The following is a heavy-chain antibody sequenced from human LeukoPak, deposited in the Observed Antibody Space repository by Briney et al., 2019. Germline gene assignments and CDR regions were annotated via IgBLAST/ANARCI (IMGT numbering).Heavy chain of an antibody. CDR3: ARDGDLYSGTYLDF. CDR2: ISGSGGST. D-gene: IGHD1-26*01. Sequence: GGSLRLSCAASGFTFSSYAMSWVRQAPGKGLEWVSAISGSGGSTYYADSVKGRFTISRDNSKNTLYLQMNSLRTEDTAVYYCARDGDLYSGTYLDFWGQGTLVTVSS. V-gene: IGHV3-23*01. CDR1: GFTFSSYA. J-gene: IGHJ4*02.